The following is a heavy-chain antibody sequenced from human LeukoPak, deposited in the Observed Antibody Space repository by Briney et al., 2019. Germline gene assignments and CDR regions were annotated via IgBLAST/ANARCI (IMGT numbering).Heavy chain of an antibody. D-gene: IGHD1-26*01. CDR2: ISGSGIRR. CDR3: AKKSGGPSPFDY. Sequence: GGSLRLSCAASGFTFSSYGMSWVRQAPAKGREWVSEISGSGIRRNYADSVKGRFTISRDNSKNTLYLQMNSVRAEDTAVYYCAKKSGGPSPFDYWGQGTLVTVSS. J-gene: IGHJ4*02. V-gene: IGHV3-23*01. CDR1: GFTFSSYG.